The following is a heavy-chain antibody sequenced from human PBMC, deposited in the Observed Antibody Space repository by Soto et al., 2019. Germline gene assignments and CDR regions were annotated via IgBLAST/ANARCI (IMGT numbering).Heavy chain of an antibody. CDR3: ARDLSSVVAA. D-gene: IGHD2-15*01. Sequence: GASVKVSCKASGGTFSSYAISWVRQAPGQGLEWMGGIIPIFGTANYAQKFQGRVTITADESTSTAYMELSSLRSEDTAVYYCARDLSSVVAAWGQGTLVTVSS. J-gene: IGHJ4*02. CDR2: IIPIFGTA. V-gene: IGHV1-69*13. CDR1: GGTFSSYA.